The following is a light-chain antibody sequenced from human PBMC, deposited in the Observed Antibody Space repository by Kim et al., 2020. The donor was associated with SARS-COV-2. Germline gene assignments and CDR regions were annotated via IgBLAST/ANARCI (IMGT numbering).Light chain of an antibody. Sequence: QRVTISCTGSSSNIGAYNDVHWYQQLPGTAPKLLIPGNTNRPSGVPDRFSGSKSGTSASLDITGLQAEDEAVYYCQSYDRSLSGSVFGGGTQLTVL. J-gene: IGLJ3*02. V-gene: IGLV1-40*01. CDR2: GNT. CDR3: QSYDRSLSGSV. CDR1: SSNIGAYND.